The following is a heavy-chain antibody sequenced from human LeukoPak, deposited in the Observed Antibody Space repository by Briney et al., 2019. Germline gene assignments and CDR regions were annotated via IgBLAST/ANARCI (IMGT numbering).Heavy chain of an antibody. CDR1: GGSISSSSYY. CDR3: ARRPGHGSETRFDP. CDR2: IYYSGST. V-gene: IGHV4-39*01. J-gene: IGHJ5*02. D-gene: IGHD1-14*01. Sequence: KPSETLSLTCTVSGGSISSSSYYWGWIRQPPGKGLEWIVSIYYSGSTYYNPSLKSRVTISVDTSKNQFSLKLSSVTAADTAVYYCARRPGHGSETRFDPWGQGTLVTVSS.